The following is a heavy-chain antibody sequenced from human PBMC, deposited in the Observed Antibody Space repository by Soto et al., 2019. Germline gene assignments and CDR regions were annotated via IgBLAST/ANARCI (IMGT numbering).Heavy chain of an antibody. Sequence: QVQLQQWGAGLLKPSETLSLTCAVYGGSFSGYYWTWIRQPPGTGLEWIGEINHSGSTNYNPSLKRLVTISVDTSKNPFSLKLTSVPAADTAVYYCARDKITGLFDYWGQGTLVTVSS. CDR2: INHSGST. J-gene: IGHJ4*02. V-gene: IGHV4-34*01. CDR3: ARDKITGLFDY. CDR1: GGSFSGYY. D-gene: IGHD2-8*02.